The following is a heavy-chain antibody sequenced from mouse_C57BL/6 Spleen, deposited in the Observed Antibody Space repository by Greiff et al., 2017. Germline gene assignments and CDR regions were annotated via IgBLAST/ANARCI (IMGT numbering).Heavy chain of an antibody. Sequence: DVMLVASGGGLVQPGGSLKLSCAASGFTFSDYYMYWVRQTPEKRLEWVAYISNGGGSTYYPDTVKGRFTISRDNAKNTLYLQMSRLKSEDTAMYYCARQNLGYFDYWGQGTTLTVSS. J-gene: IGHJ2*01. V-gene: IGHV5-12*01. CDR2: ISNGGGST. CDR1: GFTFSDYY. CDR3: ARQNLGYFDY.